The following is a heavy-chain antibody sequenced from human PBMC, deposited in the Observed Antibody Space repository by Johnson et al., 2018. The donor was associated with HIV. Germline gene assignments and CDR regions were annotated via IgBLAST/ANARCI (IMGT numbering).Heavy chain of an antibody. CDR3: AKADYYDSRAAFDI. J-gene: IGHJ3*02. D-gene: IGHD3-22*01. CDR2: ISYNEDKK. CDR1: GFTFRTFP. V-gene: IGHV3-30*04. Sequence: QVQLLESGGGVVQPGRSLRLSCAASGFTFRTFPMHWVRQAPGKGLEWMAFISYNEDKKYYADSVKGRFTISRDNSKNILYLQMNSLRAEDTATYYCAKADYYDSRAAFDIWGQGTMVTVSS.